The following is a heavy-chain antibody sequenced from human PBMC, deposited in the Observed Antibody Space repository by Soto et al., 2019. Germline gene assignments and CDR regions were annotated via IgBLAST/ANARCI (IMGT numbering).Heavy chain of an antibody. J-gene: IGHJ4*02. V-gene: IGHV3-73*02. CDR1: GFTFSGSA. CDR2: IRSKANSYAT. CDR3: TRRVVGEVDY. D-gene: IGHD1-26*01. Sequence: EVQLVESGGGLVQPGGSLKLSCAASGFTFSGSAMHWVRQASGKGLEWVGRIRSKANSYATAYAASVKGRFTISRDDSKNTAYLQMNSLKTEDTAVYYCTRRVVGEVDYWGQGTLVTVSS.